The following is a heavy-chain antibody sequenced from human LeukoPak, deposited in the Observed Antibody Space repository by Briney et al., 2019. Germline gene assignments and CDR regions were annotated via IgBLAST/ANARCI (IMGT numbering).Heavy chain of an antibody. CDR1: GGSISSYY. D-gene: IGHD3-10*01. V-gene: IGHV4-4*07. CDR2: IYTSGSN. Sequence: PSETLSLTCTVSGGSISSYYWSWIRQPAGQGLEWIGRIYTSGSNNYNPSLKSRVTMSVDTSKNQFSLKLSSVTAADTAVYYCARDLARYRWLGDPLGWFDPWGQGTLVTVSP. CDR3: ARDLARYRWLGDPLGWFDP. J-gene: IGHJ5*02.